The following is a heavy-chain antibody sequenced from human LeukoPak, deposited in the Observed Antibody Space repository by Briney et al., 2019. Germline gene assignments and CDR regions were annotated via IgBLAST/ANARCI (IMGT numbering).Heavy chain of an antibody. V-gene: IGHV4-4*07. D-gene: IGHD3-22*01. CDR3: ARILDRDA. CDR1: VGPMSDSY. J-gene: IGHJ3*01. Sequence: PSETLSLTFTVSVGPMSDSYWYGIRHSAATGMEWIGRVHAIWSTNYNPSLKSRVIIALATSTHQFSLSLSAVAAADTATYYCARILDRDAWGKGTLVTVS. CDR2: VHAIWST.